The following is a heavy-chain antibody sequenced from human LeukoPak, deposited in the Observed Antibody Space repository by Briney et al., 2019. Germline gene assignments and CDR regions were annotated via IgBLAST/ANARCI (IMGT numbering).Heavy chain of an antibody. Sequence: GGSLTLSCAASGLTFSGYAMTWVRQAPGKGLEWVATISGPGSTTYYADSVKGRFTISRDNSQNTLYLQMNSLRAEDTAIYYCAKGLLTKTHGISWDPFDSWGQGTLVSVSS. CDR3: AKGLLTKTHGISWDPFDS. CDR1: GLTFSGYA. D-gene: IGHD6-13*01. CDR2: ISGPGSTT. J-gene: IGHJ4*02. V-gene: IGHV3-23*01.